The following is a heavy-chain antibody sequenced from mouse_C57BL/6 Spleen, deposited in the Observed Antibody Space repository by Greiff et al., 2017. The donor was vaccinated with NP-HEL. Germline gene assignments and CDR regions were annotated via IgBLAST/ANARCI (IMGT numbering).Heavy chain of an antibody. CDR2: ISNLAYSI. J-gene: IGHJ3*01. CDR1: GFTFSDYG. V-gene: IGHV5-15*01. CDR3: ARGYYGSGAWFAY. Sequence: EVQVVESGGGLVQPGGSLKLSCAASGFTFSDYGMAWVRQAPRKGPEWVAFISNLAYSIYYADTVTGRFTISRENAKNTLYLEMSSLRSEDTAMYYCARGYYGSGAWFAYWGQGTLVTVSA. D-gene: IGHD1-1*01.